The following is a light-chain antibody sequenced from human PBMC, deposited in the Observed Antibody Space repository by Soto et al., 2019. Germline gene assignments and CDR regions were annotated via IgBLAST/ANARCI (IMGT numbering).Light chain of an antibody. Sequence: DIQMTQSPSSLSASVGDRVTITCRASQSISSYLNWDQQKPGKAPKLLIYAASSLQSGVPSRFSGSGSGTDFTLNNSSPQPEGFATYYRQQRYSTLPITFGQGTRLEIK. CDR1: QSISSY. CDR2: AAS. V-gene: IGKV1-39*01. J-gene: IGKJ5*01. CDR3: QQRYSTLPIT.